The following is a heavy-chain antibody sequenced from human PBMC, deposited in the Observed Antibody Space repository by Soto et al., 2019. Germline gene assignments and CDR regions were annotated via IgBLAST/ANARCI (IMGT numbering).Heavy chain of an antibody. J-gene: IGHJ6*02. D-gene: IGHD6-13*01. CDR2: ISYDGSNK. CDR3: AKVIWGIAAAGTKVYYYYYGMDV. Sequence: PGGSLRLSCAASGFTFSSYGMHWVRQAPGKGLEWVAVISYDGSNKYYADSVKGRFTISRDDSKNTLYLQMNSLRAEDTAVYYCAKVIWGIAAAGTKVYYYYYGMDVWGQGTTVTVPS. V-gene: IGHV3-30*18. CDR1: GFTFSSYG.